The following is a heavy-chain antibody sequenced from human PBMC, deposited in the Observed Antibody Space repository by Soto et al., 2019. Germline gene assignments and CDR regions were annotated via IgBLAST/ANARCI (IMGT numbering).Heavy chain of an antibody. Sequence: SETLSLTCTVSGGSISSSSYYWGWIRQPPGKGLEWIGSIYYTGITHYSPSLKGRATISIDRSMNQFSLKLNSVTAADTAVYFCARPARQDSASGAYWGRGTLVTVSS. J-gene: IGHJ4*02. CDR3: ARPARQDSASGAY. CDR1: GGSISSSSYY. D-gene: IGHD2-8*02. V-gene: IGHV4-39*01. CDR2: IYYTGIT.